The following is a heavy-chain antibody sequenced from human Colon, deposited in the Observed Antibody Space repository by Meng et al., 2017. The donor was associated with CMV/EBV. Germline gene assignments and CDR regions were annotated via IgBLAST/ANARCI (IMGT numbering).Heavy chain of an antibody. Sequence: KVSCKGSGYTFTNYWIGWVRQMPGKGLQWMGIIYPGDSDTRYSPSFQGQVTISADKSISTAYLQWNSLRASDTAMYYCAKRGGWVVVPAAIWDNPEAFDIWGQGTMVTVSS. J-gene: IGHJ3*02. CDR1: GYTFTNYW. CDR3: AKRGGWVVVPAAIWDNPEAFDI. D-gene: IGHD2-2*01. V-gene: IGHV5-51*01. CDR2: IYPGDSDT.